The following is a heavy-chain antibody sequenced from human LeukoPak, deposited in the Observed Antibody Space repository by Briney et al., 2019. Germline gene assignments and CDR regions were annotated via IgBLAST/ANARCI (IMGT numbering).Heavy chain of an antibody. Sequence: GGPLRLSCAAWGLTYSKYYMHWLRHPPGKGPVWVSRLSSDGSSTNYADSVKSRFTISRDNAKNPLYVQMTGLRAEDTAVYFCRNLEHSTTSSCQPWGQGTLVTVSS. CDR2: LSSDGSST. CDR3: RNLEHSTTSSCQP. CDR1: GLTYSKYY. V-gene: IGHV3-74*01. J-gene: IGHJ4*02. D-gene: IGHD2/OR15-2a*01.